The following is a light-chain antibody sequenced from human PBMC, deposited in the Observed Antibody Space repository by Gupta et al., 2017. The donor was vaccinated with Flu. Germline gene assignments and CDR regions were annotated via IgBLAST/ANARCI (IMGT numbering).Light chain of an antibody. V-gene: IGLV1-51*02. CDR3: GTSDSSRSSYV. J-gene: IGLJ1*01. CDR1: SSNIGDNY. CDR2: YNN. Sequence: KVTISCSGSSSNIGDNYVFWYHHLPGTDPKLLIFYNNRRPSGIPDRFSASKSATSATLGTTGLQTGEEADYYCGTSDSSRSSYVFGTGTKVTVL.